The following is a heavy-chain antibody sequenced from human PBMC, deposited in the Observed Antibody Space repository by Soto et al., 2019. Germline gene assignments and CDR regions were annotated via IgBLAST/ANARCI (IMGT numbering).Heavy chain of an antibody. CDR1: GYSFTSYW. CDR2: IDPSDSYT. Sequence: EVQLVQSGAEVKKPGESLRISCKGSGYSFTSYWISWLRQMPGKGLEWMGRIDPSDSYTNYSPSFQGHVTISADKSISTAYLQWSSLKASDTAMYYCARLYYDSSGYYKPDFDYWGQGTLVTVSS. J-gene: IGHJ4*02. D-gene: IGHD3-22*01. CDR3: ARLYYDSSGYYKPDFDY. V-gene: IGHV5-10-1*03.